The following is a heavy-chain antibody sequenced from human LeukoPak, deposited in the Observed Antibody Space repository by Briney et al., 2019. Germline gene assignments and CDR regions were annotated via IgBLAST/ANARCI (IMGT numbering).Heavy chain of an antibody. V-gene: IGHV3-48*01. D-gene: IGHD1-1*01. CDR3: AKEGTGIHFDY. CDR1: GFTFGTYS. Sequence: GGSLRLSCAASGFTFGTYSMNWVRQAPGKGLEWVSYISSSSNTKYYADSVKGRFTISRDNSKNTLYLQMNSLRAEDTAVYYCAKEGTGIHFDYWGQGTLVTVSS. J-gene: IGHJ4*02. CDR2: ISSSSNTK.